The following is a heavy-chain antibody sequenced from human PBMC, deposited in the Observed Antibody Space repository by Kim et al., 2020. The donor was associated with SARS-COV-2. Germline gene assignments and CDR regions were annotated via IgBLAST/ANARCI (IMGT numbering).Heavy chain of an antibody. J-gene: IGHJ3*02. V-gene: IGHV3-23*01. CDR3: AKPFEDTAMVGYDAFDI. Sequence: VKGRFSISRDNSKNTLYLQMNSLRAEDTAVYYCAKPFEDTAMVGYDAFDIWGQGTMVTVSS. D-gene: IGHD5-18*01.